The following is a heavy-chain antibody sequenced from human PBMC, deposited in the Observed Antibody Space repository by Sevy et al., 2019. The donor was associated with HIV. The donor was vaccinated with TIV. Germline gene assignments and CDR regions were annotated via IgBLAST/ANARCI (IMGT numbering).Heavy chain of an antibody. CDR1: RYRFTSYY. D-gene: IGHD5-18*01. CDR3: ARDADTATYYFDY. CDR2: TNPSSGST. Sequence: ASVKVSCKASRYRFTSYYMHWVRQAPGQGLEWMGITNPSSGSTTYAQKLQGRVTMTRDTSTNTVYMELSSLRSEDTAVYYCARDADTATYYFDYWGQGTLVTVSS. V-gene: IGHV1-46*01. J-gene: IGHJ4*02.